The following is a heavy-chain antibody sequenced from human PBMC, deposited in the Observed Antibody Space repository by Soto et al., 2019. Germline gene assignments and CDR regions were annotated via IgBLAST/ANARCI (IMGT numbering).Heavy chain of an antibody. V-gene: IGHV3-30*03. CDR1: GFIFSSYG. CDR3: ARDHKDSGSYIYR. J-gene: IGHJ4*02. Sequence: PGGSLRLSCAASGFIFSSYGMHWVRQAPGKGLEWVAVISKDGSNKYYADSVKGRFTISRDNSKNTLYLQMNSLRAEDTAVYYCARDHKDSGSYIYRWGQGTLVTVSS. CDR2: ISKDGSNK. D-gene: IGHD3-10*01.